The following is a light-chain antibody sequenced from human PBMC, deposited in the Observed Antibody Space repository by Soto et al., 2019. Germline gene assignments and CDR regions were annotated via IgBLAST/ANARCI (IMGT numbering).Light chain of an antibody. CDR3: QQRGNWPLT. CDR2: DAY. V-gene: IGKV3-11*01. Sequence: EIVLTQSPATLSLSPGERATLSCRASQSISSYLAWYQQKPGQAPRLLIYDAYKRPTSVPARFSGSGSGTDFTLPITRLEPEDFAVYYCQQRGNWPLTFGPGTKVDVK. CDR1: QSISSY. J-gene: IGKJ3*01.